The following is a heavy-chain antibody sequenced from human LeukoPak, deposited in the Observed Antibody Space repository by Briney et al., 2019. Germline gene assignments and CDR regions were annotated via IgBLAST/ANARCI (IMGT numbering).Heavy chain of an antibody. J-gene: IGHJ2*01. CDR2: ISDDGGNK. CDR1: GVSFWDYG. Sequence: PGRSLRLSCAAPGVSFWDYGKHWVRPAPGKGLGWVAVISDDGGNKYYADSVRGRFSLSRDNSKKMLYLQMSKLRPEDTAVYCCSKDADTATVIYRSFDLWGRGTLVTVSS. CDR3: SKDADTATVIYRSFDL. D-gene: IGHD5-18*01. V-gene: IGHV3-30*18.